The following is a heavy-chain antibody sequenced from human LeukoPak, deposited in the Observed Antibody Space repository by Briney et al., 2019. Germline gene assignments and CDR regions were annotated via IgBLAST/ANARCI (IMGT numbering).Heavy chain of an antibody. CDR1: GFTFSNYN. D-gene: IGHD3-10*01. J-gene: IGHJ4*02. CDR3: ARGEYGSGSYHIDY. CDR2: ISGSSDFI. Sequence: GGSLTLSCAASGFTFSNYNMNWVRQAPGKGLEWVSYISGSSDFIYYADSVKGRFTISRDNARNSLYLQMNSLRAEDTAVYYCARGEYGSGSYHIDYWGQGTLVTVSS. V-gene: IGHV3-48*01.